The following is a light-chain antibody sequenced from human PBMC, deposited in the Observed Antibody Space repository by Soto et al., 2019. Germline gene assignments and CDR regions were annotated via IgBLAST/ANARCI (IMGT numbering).Light chain of an antibody. V-gene: IGKV3-15*01. Sequence: EMVMTQSPATLSVSPGERATLSCRASQSVSSNLAWYQQKPGQAPRLLIYGASTRATGIPARFSGSGSGTEFTLTISSLQSEDFAVYYCQQYNTYPLTFGGGTKVEIK. CDR1: QSVSSN. J-gene: IGKJ4*01. CDR3: QQYNTYPLT. CDR2: GAS.